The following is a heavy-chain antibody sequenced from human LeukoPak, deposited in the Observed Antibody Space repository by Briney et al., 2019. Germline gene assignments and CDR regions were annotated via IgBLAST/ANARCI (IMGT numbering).Heavy chain of an antibody. CDR1: GGSISSSNW. CDR2: IYHSGST. CDR3: ARYLYSNYGGFDH. D-gene: IGHD4-11*01. V-gene: IGHV4-4*02. J-gene: IGHJ4*02. Sequence: SETLSLTCAVSGGSISSSNWWSWVRQPPGKGLEWIGEIYHSGSTNYNPSLKSRVTISVDKSKNQFSLKLSSVTAADTAVYYCARYLYSNYGGFDHWGQGTLVTVSS.